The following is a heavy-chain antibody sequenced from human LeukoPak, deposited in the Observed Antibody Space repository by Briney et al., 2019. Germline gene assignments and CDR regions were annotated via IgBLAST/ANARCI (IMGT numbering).Heavy chain of an antibody. CDR3: ASRVYGLGSFNY. V-gene: IGHV4-39*01. D-gene: IGHD3-10*01. Sequence: KPSETLSLTCTVSGDSISSTSYYWDWIRQPPEKGLEWIGSIYNSGTTYYNPSLKSRVTISVDTSKNQFSLKVSSVTAADTAVYYCASRVYGLGSFNYWGQGTLVTVSS. CDR2: IYNSGTT. CDR1: GDSISSTSYY. J-gene: IGHJ4*01.